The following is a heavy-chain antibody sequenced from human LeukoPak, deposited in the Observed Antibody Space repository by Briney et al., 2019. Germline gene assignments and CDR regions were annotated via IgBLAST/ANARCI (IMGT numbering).Heavy chain of an antibody. CDR2: IGSSGYTI. V-gene: IGHV3-11*01. D-gene: IGHD6-6*01. Sequence: NPGGSLRLSCAASGFPFSNYYMSWIRQAPGKGLEWISYIGSSGYTIYYADSVKGRFTISRDNAKNSLYLQMDSLRAEDTAIYYCARPQTSSSSTASLGYWGQGTLVTVSS. CDR1: GFPFSNYY. J-gene: IGHJ4*02. CDR3: ARPQTSSSSTASLGY.